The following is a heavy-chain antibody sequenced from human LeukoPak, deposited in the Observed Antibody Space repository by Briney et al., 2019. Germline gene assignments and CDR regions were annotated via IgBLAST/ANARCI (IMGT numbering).Heavy chain of an antibody. CDR1: GYTFTGYY. J-gene: IGHJ5*02. CDR2: INPNSGGT. D-gene: IGHD3-22*01. V-gene: IGHV1-2*02. CDR3: ASLRVTMTEGFDP. Sequence: ASVKVSCKASGYTFTGYYMHWVRQAPGQGLEWMGWINPNSGGTNYAQKFQGRVTMTRDTSISTAYMELSRLRSDDTAVYYCASLRVTMTEGFDPWGQGTLVTVSS.